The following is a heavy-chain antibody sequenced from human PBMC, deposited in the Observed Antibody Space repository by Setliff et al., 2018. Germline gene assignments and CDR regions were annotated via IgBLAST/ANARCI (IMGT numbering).Heavy chain of an antibody. CDR2: SKSKTAGGAI. D-gene: IGHD2-2*02. CDR1: GFTFSYAW. Sequence: GESLKISCAASGFTFSYAWMHWVRQAPGKGLEWVGRSKSKTAGGAIDYAAPVKGRFTISRDDSKNTLYLQMSSLKTEDTAMYYCTTGRAACSGSSCYNGFDVWGQGTMVTVSS. V-gene: IGHV3-15*07. CDR3: TTGRAACSGSSCYNGFDV. J-gene: IGHJ3*01.